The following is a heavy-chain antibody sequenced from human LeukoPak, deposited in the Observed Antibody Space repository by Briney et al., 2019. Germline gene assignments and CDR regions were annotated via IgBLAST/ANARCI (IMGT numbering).Heavy chain of an antibody. CDR2: INHSGST. D-gene: IGHD2-21*01. CDR3: ASISRLAPVDP. V-gene: IGHV4-34*01. CDR1: GGSFSGYY. Sequence: SETLSLTCAVYGGSFSGYYWSWIRQPPGKGLEWIGEINHSGSTNYNPSLKSRVTISVDTSKNQFSLKLSSVTAADTAVYYCASISRLAPVDPWGQGTLVTVSS. J-gene: IGHJ5*02.